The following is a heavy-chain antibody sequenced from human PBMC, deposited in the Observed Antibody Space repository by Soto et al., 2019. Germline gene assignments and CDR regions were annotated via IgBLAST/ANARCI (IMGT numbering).Heavy chain of an antibody. CDR3: AKGHFFGVVTPYGMDV. D-gene: IGHD3-3*01. J-gene: IGHJ6*02. CDR1: GFTFDDYA. V-gene: IGHV3-43D*04. CDR2: ISWDGGST. Sequence: GGSLRLSCAASGFTFDDYAMHWVRQAPGKGLEWVSLISWDGGSTCYADSVKGRFTISRDNSKNSLYLQMNSLRAEDTALYYCAKGHFFGVVTPYGMDVWGQGTTVTVSS.